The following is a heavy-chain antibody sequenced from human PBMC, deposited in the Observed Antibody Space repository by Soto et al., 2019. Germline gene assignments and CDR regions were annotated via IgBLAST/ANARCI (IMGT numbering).Heavy chain of an antibody. V-gene: IGHV5-51*01. J-gene: IGHJ6*02. CDR1: GYTFTNYW. Sequence: PGESLKISCNGSGYTFTNYWIGWGRQMPGKGLEWMGIIYPGDSDTKYNPSFQGQVTISADKSITTTYLRWTSLKASDTAIYYCAASIFYYGMDVWGQGTTVTVSS. CDR2: IYPGDSDT. CDR3: AASIFYYGMDV.